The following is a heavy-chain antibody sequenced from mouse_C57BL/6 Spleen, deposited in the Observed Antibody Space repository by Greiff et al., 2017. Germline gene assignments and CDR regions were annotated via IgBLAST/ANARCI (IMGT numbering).Heavy chain of an antibody. J-gene: IGHJ3*01. CDR1: GYAFSSSW. V-gene: IGHV1-80*01. CDR2: LYPGVGDT. CDR3: ARARYDDYGPWFAY. Sequence: VQLQQSGASVKISCKASGYAFSSSWMTWVKPRPGKGLEWIGQLYPGVGDTNYNGKFKGKATLSAVKSSSTASMSLSSLISEDSAVSFCARARYDDYGPWFAYWGQGTLVTVSA. D-gene: IGHD2-13*01.